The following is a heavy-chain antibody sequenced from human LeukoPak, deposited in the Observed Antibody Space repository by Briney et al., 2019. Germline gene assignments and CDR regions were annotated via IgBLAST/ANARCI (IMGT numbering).Heavy chain of an antibody. CDR1: GFTFSSYG. CDR2: IWYDGSNK. CDR3: ARNNLACKNAACYDY. Sequence: QPGGSLRLSCAASGFTFSSYGMHWVRQAPGKGLEWVAVIWYDGSNKYYADSVKGRFAISRDNSKNMVYLQMNSLRVEDAAIYYCARNNLACKNAACYDYWGQGTLVTDSS. V-gene: IGHV3-33*01. J-gene: IGHJ4*02. D-gene: IGHD1/OR15-1a*01.